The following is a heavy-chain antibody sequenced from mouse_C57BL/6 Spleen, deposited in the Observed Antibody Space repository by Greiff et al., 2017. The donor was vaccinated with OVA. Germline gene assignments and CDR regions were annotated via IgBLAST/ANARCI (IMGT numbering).Heavy chain of an antibody. V-gene: IGHV1-69*01. CDR3: VSRGVYYGSSFGDWYFDV. J-gene: IGHJ1*03. Sequence: QVQLQQPGAELVMPGASVKLSCKASGYTFTSYWMHWVKQRPGQGLEWIGEIDPSDSYTNYNQKFKGKATLTVDKSSSTAYMQLSSLTSEDSAVEYCVSRGVYYGSSFGDWYFDVWGTGTTVTVSS. D-gene: IGHD1-1*01. CDR1: GYTFTSYW. CDR2: IDPSDSYT.